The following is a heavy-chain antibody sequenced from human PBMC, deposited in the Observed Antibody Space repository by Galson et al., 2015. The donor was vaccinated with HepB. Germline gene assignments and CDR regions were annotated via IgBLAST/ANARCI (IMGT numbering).Heavy chain of an antibody. Sequence: SLRLSCAVSGFSFNDHYVDWVRQAPGKGLEWVGRSRNRARGYSTAYAVSVRGRFTVSRDDSKNSVFLQMNRLRSEDTAVYYCARSEVTTVVTDFDSWGQGTLSPSPQ. CDR3: ARSEVTTVVTDFDS. J-gene: IGHJ4*02. V-gene: IGHV3-72*01. CDR2: SRNRARGYST. CDR1: GFSFNDHY. D-gene: IGHD4-23*01.